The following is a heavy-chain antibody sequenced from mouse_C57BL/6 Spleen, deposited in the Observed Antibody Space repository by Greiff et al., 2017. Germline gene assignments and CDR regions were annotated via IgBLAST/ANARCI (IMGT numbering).Heavy chain of an antibody. CDR2: IDPEDGDT. CDR3: TACHGSSWYFDV. Sequence: VQLQQSGAELVRPGASVKLSCTASGFNIKDYYMHWVKQRPEQGLEWIGRIDPEDGDTEYAPKFQGKATMTADTSSNTAYLQLSSLTSEDTAVYYCTACHGSSWYFDVWGTGTTVTVSS. CDR1: GFNIKDYY. J-gene: IGHJ1*03. V-gene: IGHV14-1*01. D-gene: IGHD1-1*01.